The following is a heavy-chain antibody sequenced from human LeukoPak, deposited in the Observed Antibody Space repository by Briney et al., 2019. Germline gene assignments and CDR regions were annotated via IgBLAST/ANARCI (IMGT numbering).Heavy chain of an antibody. CDR2: ISYDGSNK. CDR1: GFTFSSYA. V-gene: IGHV3-30*04. CDR3: ARAKARYYDSSGPFDY. Sequence: GGSLRLSCAASGFTFSSYAMDWGRQAPGKGLEWVAVISYDGSNKYSADSVKGRFTISRDNSKNTLYLQMNSLRAEDTAVYYCARAKARYYDSSGPFDYWGQGTLVTVSS. J-gene: IGHJ4*02. D-gene: IGHD3-22*01.